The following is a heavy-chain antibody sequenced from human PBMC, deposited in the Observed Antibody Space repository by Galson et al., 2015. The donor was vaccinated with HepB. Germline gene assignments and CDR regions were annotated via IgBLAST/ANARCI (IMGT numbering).Heavy chain of an antibody. D-gene: IGHD2-2*01. CDR1: GYTFTGYY. J-gene: IGHJ5*02. CDR3: ARVYGYCSSTSCQPAGWIDP. Sequence: SVKVSCKASGYTFTGYYMHWVRQAPGQGLEWMGRINPNSGGTNYAQKFQGRVTMTRDTSISTAYMELSRLRSDDTAVYYCARVYGYCSSTSCQPAGWIDPWGQGTLVTVSS. V-gene: IGHV1-2*06. CDR2: INPNSGGT.